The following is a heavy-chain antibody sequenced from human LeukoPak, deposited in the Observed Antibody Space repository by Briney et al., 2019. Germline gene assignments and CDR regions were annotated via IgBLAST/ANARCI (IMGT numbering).Heavy chain of an antibody. CDR2: INQDGSAK. J-gene: IGHJ4*02. D-gene: IGHD2-15*01. CDR1: GFIFSKYW. Sequence: GGSLRLSCAASGFIFSKYWMSWVRKAPGKGLGWVANINQDGSAKYYVDSVKGRFTISRDNAKNSLYLQMNSLRAEDTAVYYCARGLIFWGQGTLVTVSS. CDR3: ARGLIF. V-gene: IGHV3-7*03.